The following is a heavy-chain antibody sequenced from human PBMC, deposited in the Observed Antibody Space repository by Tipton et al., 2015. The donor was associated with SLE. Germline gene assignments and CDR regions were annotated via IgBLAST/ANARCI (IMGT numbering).Heavy chain of an antibody. D-gene: IGHD5-12*01. Sequence: LRLSCTVSGGSISSHYWSWIRQPPGKGLEWIGYIYYSGSTNYNPSLKSRVTISVDTSKNQFSLKLSSVTAADTAVYYCAREGPAGLRPFDYWGQGTLVTVSS. CDR3: AREGPAGLRPFDY. CDR2: IYYSGST. J-gene: IGHJ4*02. CDR1: GGSISSHY. V-gene: IGHV4-59*11.